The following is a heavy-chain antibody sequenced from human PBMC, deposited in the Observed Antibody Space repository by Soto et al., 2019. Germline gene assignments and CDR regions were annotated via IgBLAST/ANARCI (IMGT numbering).Heavy chain of an antibody. CDR2: ISAYNGNT. V-gene: IGHV1-18*01. CDR3: ARNHDFWIGVGGGMDV. Sequence: ASVKVSCKASTYNFKTLIISWVRQAPGQELEWVGWISAYNGNTQYGLKFHDRVTMTTDTSTTTAYLELRSLTTDDTALYFCARNHDFWIGVGGGMDVWGQGTTVTVSS. J-gene: IGHJ6*02. D-gene: IGHD3-3*01. CDR1: TYNFKTLI.